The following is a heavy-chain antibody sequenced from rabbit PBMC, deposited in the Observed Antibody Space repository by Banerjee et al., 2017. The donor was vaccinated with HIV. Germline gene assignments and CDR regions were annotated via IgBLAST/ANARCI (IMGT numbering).Heavy chain of an antibody. Sequence: QEQLEESGGGLVKPEGSLTLTCKASGFSFSPTYNMYWVRQAPGKGLEWIGTIYAGGSGSTDYASWAKGRFTISKTSSTTVTLQMTSLTAADTATYFCAGGSYYVGFNLWGPGTLVTVS. CDR3: AGGSYYVGFNL. J-gene: IGHJ4*01. CDR2: IYAGGSGST. V-gene: IGHV1S45*01. CDR1: GFSFSPTYN. D-gene: IGHD8-1*01.